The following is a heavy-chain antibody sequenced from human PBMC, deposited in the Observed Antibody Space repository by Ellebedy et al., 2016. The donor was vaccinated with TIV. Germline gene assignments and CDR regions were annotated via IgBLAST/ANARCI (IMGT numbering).Heavy chain of an antibody. CDR1: GFTFSDYY. D-gene: IGHD1-26*01. CDR2: ISSSGSTI. V-gene: IGHV3-11*01. Sequence: GESLKISXAASGFTFSDYYMSWIRQAPGKGLEWVSYISSSGSTIYYADSVKGRFTISRDNAKNSLYLQMNSLRAEDTAVYYCARQWEPEYFQHWGQGTLVTVSS. J-gene: IGHJ1*01. CDR3: ARQWEPEYFQH.